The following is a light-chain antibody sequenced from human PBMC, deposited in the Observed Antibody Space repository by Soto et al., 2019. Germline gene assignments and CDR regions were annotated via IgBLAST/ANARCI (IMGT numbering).Light chain of an antibody. CDR3: QQYNRGWT. V-gene: IGKV3-15*01. CDR1: QSISSD. CDR2: GPS. J-gene: IGKJ1*01. Sequence: ILMTQSPAPLSVSPGERATLSCRASQSISSDLAWYQHKPGQGPSLLIYGPSTRVTGIPARFSGSGSGTEVTLTISRQRSEDFAVYYCQQYNRGWTFGQGTKVEIK.